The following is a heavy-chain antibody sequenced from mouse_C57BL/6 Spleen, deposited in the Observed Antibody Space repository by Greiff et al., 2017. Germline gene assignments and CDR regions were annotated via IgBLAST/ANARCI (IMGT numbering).Heavy chain of an antibody. J-gene: IGHJ2*01. Sequence: VHVKQSGAELVRPGASVKLSCTASGFNIKDDYMHWVKQRPEQGLEWIGWIDPENGDTEYASKFQGKATITADTSSNTAYLQLSSLTSEDTAVYYCTTGYYDYFDYWGQGTTLTVSS. CDR1: GFNIKDDY. CDR3: TTGYYDYFDY. D-gene: IGHD2-3*01. CDR2: IDPENGDT. V-gene: IGHV14-4*01.